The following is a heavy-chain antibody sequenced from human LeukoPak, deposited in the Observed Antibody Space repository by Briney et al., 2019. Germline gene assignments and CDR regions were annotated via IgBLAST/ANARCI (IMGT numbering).Heavy chain of an antibody. Sequence: GRSLRLSCAASGFTFSSYGMHWVRQAPGKGLEWVAVISYDGSNKYYADSVKGRFTISRDNSKNTLYLQMNSLRAEDTAVYYCATVPRSGGNWYYFDYWGQGTLVTVSS. J-gene: IGHJ4*02. V-gene: IGHV3-30*03. CDR3: ATVPRSGGNWYYFDY. CDR2: ISYDGSNK. CDR1: GFTFSSYG. D-gene: IGHD2-15*01.